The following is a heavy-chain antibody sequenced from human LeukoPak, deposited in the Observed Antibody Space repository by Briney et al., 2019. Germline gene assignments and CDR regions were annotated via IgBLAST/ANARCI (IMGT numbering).Heavy chain of an antibody. CDR2: IYTSGST. Sequence: PSETLSLNCTVSGGSISSGSYYRSWIRQPPGKGLEWIGRIYTSGSTNYNPSLKSRVTISVDTSKNQFSLKLSSVTAADTAVYYCAREVAYDSSGYYYNYWGQGTLVTVSS. J-gene: IGHJ4*02. V-gene: IGHV4-61*02. D-gene: IGHD3-22*01. CDR1: GGSISSGSYY. CDR3: AREVAYDSSGYYYNY.